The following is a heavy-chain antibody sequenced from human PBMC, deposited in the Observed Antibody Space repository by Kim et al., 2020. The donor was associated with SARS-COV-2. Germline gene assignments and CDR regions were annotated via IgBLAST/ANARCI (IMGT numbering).Heavy chain of an antibody. D-gene: IGHD3-22*01. CDR3: VRAGHYDSSGYLRDFDY. J-gene: IGHJ4*02. Sequence: SVKGRFTISRENAKNSLFLQMNSLSADDTAVYYCVRAGHYDSSGYLRDFDYWGQGSMVTVSS. V-gene: IGHV3-11*06.